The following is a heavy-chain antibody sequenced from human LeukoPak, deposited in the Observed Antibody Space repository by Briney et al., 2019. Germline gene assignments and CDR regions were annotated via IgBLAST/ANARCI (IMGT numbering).Heavy chain of an antibody. D-gene: IGHD5-12*01. CDR2: MYYSGST. CDR1: GDSSNSHH. J-gene: IGHJ5*02. V-gene: IGHV4-59*11. CDR3: ARDTYDYYFDP. Sequence: SETLSLTCTVSGDSSNSHHWNWIRQPPGKGLEWIGYMYYSGSTMYNPSLKSRVAISLDTSKNQFSLKLSSVTAADTAVNYCARDTYDYYFDPWGQGTLVTVSS.